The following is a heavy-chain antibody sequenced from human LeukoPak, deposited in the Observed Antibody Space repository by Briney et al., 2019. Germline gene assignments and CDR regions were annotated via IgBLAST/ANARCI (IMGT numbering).Heavy chain of an antibody. Sequence: GRSLRLSCAAPGFTFNNYTMHSGRQAPGKGLEWVAVISYDENNKFSAHSARGRCTISRDNSNNTLYLQMDSLRAEDTAVYYCARAPSHSSGYYLPYWGQGTLLTVSS. CDR3: ARAPSHSSGYYLPY. J-gene: IGHJ4*02. V-gene: IGHV3-30-3*01. CDR2: ISYDENNK. D-gene: IGHD3-22*01. CDR1: GFTFNNYT.